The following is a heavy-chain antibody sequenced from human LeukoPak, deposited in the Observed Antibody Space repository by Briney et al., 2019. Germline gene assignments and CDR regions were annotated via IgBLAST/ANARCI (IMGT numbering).Heavy chain of an antibody. D-gene: IGHD3-10*01. V-gene: IGHV4-38-2*02. J-gene: IGHJ6*03. CDR3: ARIQFYYSSRAPYYMDV. Sequence: SETLSLTCTVSGYSISNGYYWGWIRQPPGKGLEWIGNIYYSGNTYYKPSLKSRVTISVDTSRNQFSLKLSSVTAADTAVYYCARIQFYYSSRAPYYMDVWGKGTTVTVSS. CDR2: IYYSGNT. CDR1: GYSISNGYY.